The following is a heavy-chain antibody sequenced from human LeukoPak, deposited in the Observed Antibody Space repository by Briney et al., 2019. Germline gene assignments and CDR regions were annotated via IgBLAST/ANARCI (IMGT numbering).Heavy chain of an antibody. D-gene: IGHD6-25*01. V-gene: IGHV6-1*01. Sequence: SQTLSLTCVISGDSVSRKSAAWNWIRQSPSRGLEWLGRTYYRSKWYNDYAVSVKSRITINPDTSKNQFSLRLNSVTPEDTAVYYCARDLGLAATAYSDAFDIWGQGTMVTVSS. CDR1: GDSVSRKSAA. CDR3: ARDLGLAATAYSDAFDI. J-gene: IGHJ3*02. CDR2: TYYRSKWYN.